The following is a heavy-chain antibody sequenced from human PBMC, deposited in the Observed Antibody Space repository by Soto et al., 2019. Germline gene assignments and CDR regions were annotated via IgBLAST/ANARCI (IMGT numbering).Heavy chain of an antibody. Sequence: KPSETLSLTCAVYGGSFSGYYWSWIRQPPGKGLEWIGEINHSGSTNYNPSLKSRVTISVDTSKNQFSLKLSSVTAADTAVYYCARGPFMITFGGVIVLGGRRKHHMDVWGQGTTVTVSS. D-gene: IGHD3-16*02. V-gene: IGHV4-34*01. CDR3: ARGPFMITFGGVIVLGGRRKHHMDV. CDR2: INHSGST. CDR1: GGSFSGYY. J-gene: IGHJ6*02.